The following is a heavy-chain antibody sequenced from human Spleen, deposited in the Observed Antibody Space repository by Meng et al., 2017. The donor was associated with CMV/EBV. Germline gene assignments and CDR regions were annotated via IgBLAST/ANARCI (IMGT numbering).Heavy chain of an antibody. CDR2: IYSGGNT. D-gene: IGHD1-1*01. J-gene: IGHJ4*02. V-gene: IGHV3-66*02. Sequence: CAVSGFTVSNKYMSWVRQAPGKGLEWVSVIYSGGNTVYADSVKDRFTISRDNSKNTVDLQMNSLRPEDTAVYYCARFVFNRTPSTYYWGQGTLVTVSS. CDR1: GFTVSNKY. CDR3: ARFVFNRTPSTYY.